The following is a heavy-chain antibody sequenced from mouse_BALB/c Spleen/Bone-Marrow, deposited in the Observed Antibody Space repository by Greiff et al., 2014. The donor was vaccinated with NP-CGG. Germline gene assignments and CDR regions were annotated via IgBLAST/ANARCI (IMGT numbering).Heavy chain of an antibody. Sequence: VQLQQSGPGLVKPSQSLSLTCTVAGYSITSDYAWNWIRQFPGNKLEWMGYISYSGSTSYNPSLKSRISITRDTSKNQFFLQLNSVTTEDTATYYCARRRYYYGAMDYWGQGTSVTVSS. CDR2: ISYSGST. V-gene: IGHV3-2*02. D-gene: IGHD1-1*01. J-gene: IGHJ4*01. CDR1: GYSITSDYA. CDR3: ARRRYYYGAMDY.